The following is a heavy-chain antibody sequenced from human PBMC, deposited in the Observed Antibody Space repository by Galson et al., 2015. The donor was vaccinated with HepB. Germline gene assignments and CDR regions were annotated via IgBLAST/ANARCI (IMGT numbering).Heavy chain of an antibody. CDR3: ARDSSPPGGNSYYYMDV. CDR1: GGTFSSYA. D-gene: IGHD3-10*01. CDR2: IIPIFGTA. V-gene: IGHV1-69*13. J-gene: IGHJ6*03. Sequence: SVKVSCKASGGTFSSYAISWVRQAPGQGLEWMGGIIPIFGTANYAQKFQGRVTITADESTSTAYMELSSLRSEDTAVYYCARDSSPPGGNSYYYMDVWGKGTTVTVSS.